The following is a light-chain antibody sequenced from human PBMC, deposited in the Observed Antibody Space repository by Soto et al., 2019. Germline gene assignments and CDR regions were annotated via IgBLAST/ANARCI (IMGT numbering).Light chain of an antibody. Sequence: EVVLTQSPVTLSLSPGERSSLSCRASQSFRGLLAWYQQKPGQAPSLLIFSASTRATGVPARFSGSGSETHFTFTISSLQTEDIGTYYCQQYDILPITFGRGTRLEI. V-gene: IGKV3-15*01. CDR3: QQYDILPIT. CDR1: QSFRGL. J-gene: IGKJ5*01. CDR2: SAS.